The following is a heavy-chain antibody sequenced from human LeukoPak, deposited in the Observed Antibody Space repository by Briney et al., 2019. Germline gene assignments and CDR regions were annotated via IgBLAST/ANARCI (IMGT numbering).Heavy chain of an antibody. J-gene: IGHJ4*02. V-gene: IGHV3-30*02. CDR2: VRYDGGNK. D-gene: IGHD2-15*01. CDR3: ARGIEADDY. Sequence: GGSLRLSCAASGFTFRTYGMHWVRQAPGKGLEWVAVVRYDGGNKHYADSVKGRFTISRDNSKNTLYLQMNSLRGEDTAVYYCARGIEADDYWGQGTLVTVSS. CDR1: GFTFRTYG.